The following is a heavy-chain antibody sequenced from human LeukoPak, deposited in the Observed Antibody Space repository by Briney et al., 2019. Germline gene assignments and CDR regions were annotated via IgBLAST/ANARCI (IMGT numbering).Heavy chain of an antibody. D-gene: IGHD1-1*01. CDR3: AKGLLERRGAFDI. J-gene: IGHJ3*02. V-gene: IGHV3-30*02. CDR1: GFTFSSYG. Sequence: GGSLRLSCAASGFTFSSYGMHWVRQAPGKGLEWVAFIRYDGSNKYYADSVKGRFTISRDNSKNTLYLQMNSLRAEDTAVYYCAKGLLERRGAFDIWGQGTMVTVSS. CDR2: IRYDGSNK.